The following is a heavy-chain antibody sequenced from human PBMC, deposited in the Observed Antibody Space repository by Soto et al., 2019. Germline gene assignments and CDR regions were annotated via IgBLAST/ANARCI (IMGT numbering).Heavy chain of an antibody. CDR3: ARVGWAGNYYYYGMDV. J-gene: IGHJ6*02. Sequence: QVQLQESGPGLVKPSETLSLTCTVSGGSISSYYWSWIRQPPGKGLEWIGYIYYSGSTNYNPSLKSRVTISVDTSKNQCSLKLSSVTAADTAVYYCARVGWAGNYYYYGMDVWGQGTTVTVSS. CDR1: GGSISSYY. CDR2: IYYSGST. D-gene: IGHD3-10*01. V-gene: IGHV4-59*01.